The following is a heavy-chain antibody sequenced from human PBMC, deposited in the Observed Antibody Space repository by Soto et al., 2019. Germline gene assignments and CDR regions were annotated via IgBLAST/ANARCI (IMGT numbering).Heavy chain of an antibody. CDR1: AFNFSSYA. CDR3: AKGRASDCAGCTLDY. V-gene: IGHV3-23*01. J-gene: IGHJ4*02. Sequence: EVQLLESGGGLAQPGGSLRLSCAASAFNFSSYAMSWGRQAPGKGLEWVSAVSGSGDSTYYTDSVKGRFTISRDNSKNTLYLQMNSLRAEDTAVYYCAKGRASDCAGCTLDYWGQGTLVTVSS. CDR2: VSGSGDST. D-gene: IGHD2-21*02.